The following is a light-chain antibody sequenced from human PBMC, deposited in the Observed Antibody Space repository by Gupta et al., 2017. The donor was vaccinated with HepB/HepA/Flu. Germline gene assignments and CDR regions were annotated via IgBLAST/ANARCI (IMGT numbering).Light chain of an antibody. Sequence: SYVLTQAPSVSVAPGKTARITCGGNNIGRKGVHWYQQRPGQAPVLVIYEDSDRPSGIPERFSGSNSGNPATLTIRRVEVGDEADYYCTVWDNTRGHMVFGGGTKLTVL. V-gene: IGLV3-21*03. J-gene: IGLJ2*01. CDR1: NIGRKG. CDR3: TVWDNTRGHMV. CDR2: EDS.